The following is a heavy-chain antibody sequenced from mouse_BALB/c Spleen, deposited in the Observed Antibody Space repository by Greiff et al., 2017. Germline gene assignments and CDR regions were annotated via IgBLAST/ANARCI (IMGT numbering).Heavy chain of an antibody. J-gene: IGHJ4*01. D-gene: IGHD2-4*01. CDR1: GFTFSSYG. V-gene: IGHV5-6-3*01. CDR2: INSNGGST. Sequence: EVLLVESGGGLVQPGGSLKLSCAASGFTFSSYGMSWVRQTPDKRLELVATINSNGGSTYYTDSVKGRFTISRDNAKNTLYLQMSSLKSEDTAMYYCAREYDYGYAMDYWGQGTSVTVSS. CDR3: AREYDYGYAMDY.